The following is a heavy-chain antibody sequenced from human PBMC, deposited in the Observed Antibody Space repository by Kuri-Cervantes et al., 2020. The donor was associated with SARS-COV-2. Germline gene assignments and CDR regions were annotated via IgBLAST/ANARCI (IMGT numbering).Heavy chain of an antibody. J-gene: IGHJ6*03. D-gene: IGHD6-19*01. CDR1: GGSISSYY. CDR3: ARSGWYSRGVTSYHFDV. CDR2: IYYSGST. Sequence: SETLSLTCTVSGGSISSYYWSWIRQPPGKGLEWIGYIYYSGSTNYNPSLKSRITISVGTSKNQFSLNLTSVTAADTAVYFCARSGWYSRGVTSYHFDVWGKGTTVTVSS. V-gene: IGHV4-59*01.